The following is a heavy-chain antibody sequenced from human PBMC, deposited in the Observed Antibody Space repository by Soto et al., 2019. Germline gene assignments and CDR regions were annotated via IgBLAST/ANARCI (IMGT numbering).Heavy chain of an antibody. CDR3: ARQGYSYGSYYYYGMDV. CDR2: IYPGDSDT. J-gene: IGHJ6*02. Sequence: PGESLKISCKGSGYSFTSYWIGWVRQMPGKGLEWMGIIYPGDSDTRYSPSFQGQVTISADKSISTAYLQWSSLKASDTATYYCARQGYSYGSYYYYGMDVWGQGTTVTVS. D-gene: IGHD5-18*01. V-gene: IGHV5-51*01. CDR1: GYSFTSYW.